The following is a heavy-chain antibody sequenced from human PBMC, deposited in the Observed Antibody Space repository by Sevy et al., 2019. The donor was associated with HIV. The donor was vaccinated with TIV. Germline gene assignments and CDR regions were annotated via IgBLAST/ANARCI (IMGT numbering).Heavy chain of an antibody. Sequence: SETLSLTCTVSGGSIDSGGYYWFWIRQHPGMGREWIGYIYYSGSAYYNPSLKIRVTISVDTSKKKLFSLNLRSVTAADTAAYYCARAPPDTVRDPCYFDSWGQGTPVTVSS. CDR1: GGSIDSGGYY. CDR2: IYYSGSA. CDR3: ARAPPDTVRDPCYFDS. V-gene: IGHV4-31*03. J-gene: IGHJ4*02.